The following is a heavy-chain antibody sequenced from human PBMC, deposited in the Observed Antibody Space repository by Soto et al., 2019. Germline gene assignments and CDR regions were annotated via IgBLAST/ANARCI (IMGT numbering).Heavy chain of an antibody. J-gene: IGHJ4*02. V-gene: IGHV2-5*02. CDR2: ISWDDDK. Sequence: QITLNESGPTVVRPTETLTLTCRFSGFSLTTSGLGVGWIRHSPGKTPEWLALISWDDDKRYSASLKSRLTITKDTSKNQVVLTVSDLDPTDTATYYCAHRVLRTVFGLVTTTAIYFDFWGQGTPVAVSS. CDR1: GFSLTTSGLG. D-gene: IGHD3-3*01. CDR3: AHRVLRTVFGLVTTTAIYFDF.